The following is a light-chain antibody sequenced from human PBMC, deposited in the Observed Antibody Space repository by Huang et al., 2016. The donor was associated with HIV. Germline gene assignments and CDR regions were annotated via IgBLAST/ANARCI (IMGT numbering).Light chain of an antibody. J-gene: IGKJ5*01. Sequence: IQMTQSPTSLSASVGDRVSIACRASQSISTYLNWYQQKPGKAPKLLISSASALHSGVPSRSSGSGSGTDFTLTIRGLQLDDFATYYCQQSYSALSSFGPGTRL. CDR2: SAS. CDR3: QQSYSALSS. CDR1: QSISTY. V-gene: IGKV1-39*01.